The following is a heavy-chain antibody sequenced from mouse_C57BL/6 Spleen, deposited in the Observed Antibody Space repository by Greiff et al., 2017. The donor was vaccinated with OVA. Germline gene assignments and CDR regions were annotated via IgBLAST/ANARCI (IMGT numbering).Heavy chain of an antibody. V-gene: IGHV1-63*01. Sequence: QVQLKQSGAELVRPGTSVKMSCKASGYTFTNYWIGWAKQRPGHGLEWIGDIYPGGGYTNYNEKFKGKATLTADKSSSTAYMQFSSLTSEDSAIYYCARGDCYDRGGFAYWGQGTLVTVSA. CDR2: IYPGGGYT. CDR3: ARGDCYDRGGFAY. CDR1: GYTFTNYW. J-gene: IGHJ3*01. D-gene: IGHD2-12*01.